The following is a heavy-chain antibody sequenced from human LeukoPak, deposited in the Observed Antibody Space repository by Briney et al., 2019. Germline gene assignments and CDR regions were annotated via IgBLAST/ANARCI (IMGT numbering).Heavy chain of an antibody. Sequence: SETLSLTCAVYGGSFSGYYWSWIRQPPGKGLEWIGEINHSGSTNYNPSLKSRVTISVDTSKNQFSLKLSSVTAADTAVYYFAREYYDFWSGYSLNWFDPWGQGTLVTVSS. CDR2: INHSGST. J-gene: IGHJ5*02. V-gene: IGHV4-34*01. CDR3: AREYYDFWSGYSLNWFDP. CDR1: GGSFSGYY. D-gene: IGHD3-3*01.